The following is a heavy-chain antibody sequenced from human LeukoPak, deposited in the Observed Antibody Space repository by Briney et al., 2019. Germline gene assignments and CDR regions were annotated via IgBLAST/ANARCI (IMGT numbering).Heavy chain of an antibody. J-gene: IGHJ4*02. D-gene: IGHD2-21*02. CDR1: GGSFSGYY. CDR2: INHSGST. Sequence: PSETLSLTCAVYGGSFSGYYWSWIRQPPGKGPEWIGEINHSGSTNYNPSLKSRVTISVDTSKNQFSLKLSSVTAADTAVYYCAREYLVTAEGSYFDYWGQGTLVTVSS. V-gene: IGHV4-34*01. CDR3: AREYLVTAEGSYFDY.